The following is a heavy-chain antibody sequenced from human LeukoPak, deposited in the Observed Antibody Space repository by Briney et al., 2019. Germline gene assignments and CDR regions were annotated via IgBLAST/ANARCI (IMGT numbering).Heavy chain of an antibody. CDR3: EKGRSIVAVNAMNY. J-gene: IGHJ4*02. Sequence: AESLTLSCAASGFTFGSYGMRWIRQAPGKGLEWVSGISGSGGSTYYADSVNGRFTISRDNPKNPLYLQMNSLRAEDTAVYYCEKGRSIVAVNAMNYWGQGTLVTVSS. V-gene: IGHV3-23*01. D-gene: IGHD2-21*01. CDR1: GFTFGSYG. CDR2: ISGSGGST.